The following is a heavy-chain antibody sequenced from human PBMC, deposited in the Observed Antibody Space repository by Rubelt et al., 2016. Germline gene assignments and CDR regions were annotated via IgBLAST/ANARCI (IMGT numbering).Heavy chain of an antibody. D-gene: IGHD3-22*01. CDR1: TFSSYG. Sequence: TFSSYGMHWVRQAPGKGLEWVSSISSSSSYIYYADSVKGRFTISRDNAKNSLYLQMNSLRAEDTAVYYCARSRDSSGYYHYFVAPAILYWGQGTLVTVSS. J-gene: IGHJ4*02. CDR2: ISSSSSYI. V-gene: IGHV3-21*01. CDR3: ARSRDSSGYYHYFVAPAILY.